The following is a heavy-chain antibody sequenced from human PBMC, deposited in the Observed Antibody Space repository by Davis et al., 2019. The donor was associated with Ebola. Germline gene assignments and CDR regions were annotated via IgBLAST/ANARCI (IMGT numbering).Heavy chain of an antibody. CDR2: IYNGGST. CDR1: GFTVSSNY. D-gene: IGHD2-2*01. CDR3: ARQLPYYSYGMDV. Sequence: GGSLRLSCAASGFTVSSNYISWVRQAPGKGLEWVSVIYNGGSTYYADSVKGRFTISRDNSKNTLYLQMNSLRAEDTAVYFCARQLPYYSYGMDVWGQGTTVTVSS. V-gene: IGHV3-53*01. J-gene: IGHJ6*02.